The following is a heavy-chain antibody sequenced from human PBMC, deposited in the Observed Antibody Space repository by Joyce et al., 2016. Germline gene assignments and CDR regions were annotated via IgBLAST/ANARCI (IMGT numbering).Heavy chain of an antibody. J-gene: IGHJ1*01. CDR1: GSTFSNYS. CDR2: ISRSSSSI. Sequence: EVQLVESGGGLVQPGGSLRLSCAASGSTFSNYSMNWVRQAPGKGLEWVSYISRSSSSIQYTDSGRGGFTISRDNAKNSLYLQMSSLRDEDTAVYYCARELAVVVTAIPDRYFQHWGQGTLVSGSS. V-gene: IGHV3-48*02. D-gene: IGHD2-21*02. CDR3: ARELAVVVTAIPDRYFQH.